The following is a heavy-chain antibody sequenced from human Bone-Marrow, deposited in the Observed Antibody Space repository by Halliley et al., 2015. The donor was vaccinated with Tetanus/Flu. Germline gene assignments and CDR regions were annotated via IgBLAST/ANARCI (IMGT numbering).Heavy chain of an antibody. D-gene: IGHD2-2*01. CDR1: GGSINDDY. CDR3: ARVDCSSPNCYYPMDV. CDR2: IYYRGST. V-gene: IGHV4-59*12. Sequence: LRLSCTVSGGSINDDYWSWIRQPPGQGLEWVGYIYYRGSTKYNPSLKSRVTISVDTSNNEFSLKLSSVTVADTAVYYCARVDCSSPNCYYPMDVWGLGTTVIVSS. J-gene: IGHJ6*02.